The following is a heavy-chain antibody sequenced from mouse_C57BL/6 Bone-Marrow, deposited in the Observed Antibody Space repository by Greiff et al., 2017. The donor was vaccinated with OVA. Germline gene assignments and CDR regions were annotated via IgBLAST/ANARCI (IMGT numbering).Heavy chain of an antibody. V-gene: IGHV3-1*01. CDR2: ISYSGST. CDR3: ARDRGGLLLDWYFDV. D-gene: IGHD2-3*01. Sequence: EVQRVESGPGMVKPSQSLSLTCTVTGYSITSGYDWHWIRHFPGNKLEWMGYISYSGSTNYNPSLKSRISITHDTSKNHFFLKLNSVTTEDTATYYCARDRGGLLLDWYFDVWGTGTTVTVSS. CDR1: GYSITSGYD. J-gene: IGHJ1*03.